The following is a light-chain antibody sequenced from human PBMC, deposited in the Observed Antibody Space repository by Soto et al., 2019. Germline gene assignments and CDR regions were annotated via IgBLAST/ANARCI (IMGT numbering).Light chain of an antibody. CDR3: CSYAGDSTWV. CDR2: EGT. V-gene: IGLV2-23*01. CDR1: SSDVGSYKF. Sequence: QSALAQPASVSGSPGQSITISCTGSSSDVGSYKFVSWFQQNPGKAPKLIIYEGTKRPSGVSDRFSGSKSGYTASLTISGLQAEDQADYYCCSYAGDSTWVFGGGTKLT. J-gene: IGLJ3*02.